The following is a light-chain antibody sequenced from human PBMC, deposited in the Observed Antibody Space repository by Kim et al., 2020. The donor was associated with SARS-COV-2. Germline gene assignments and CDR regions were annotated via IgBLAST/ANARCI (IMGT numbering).Light chain of an antibody. CDR1: QSISTN. CDR2: DAS. V-gene: IGKV3-15*01. CDR3: QQYNDGPRT. J-gene: IGKJ1*01. Sequence: EIVMTQSPATLSVSPGEGVTLSCRASQSISTNLGWYQQKPGQAPRLLISDASTRATGIPARFSGSGSGTEFTLTISSLQSEDFAVYCCQQYNDGPRTFGEGTKVDIK.